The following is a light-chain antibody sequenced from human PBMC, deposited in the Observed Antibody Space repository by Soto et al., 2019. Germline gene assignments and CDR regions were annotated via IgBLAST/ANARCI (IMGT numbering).Light chain of an antibody. V-gene: IGKV1-27*01. Sequence: DIQMTQSPSSLSASVGDRVTITCRASQGIYNYLGWYQQKPGKVPKLLIHGASTLQSGVPSRFSGSGSGTDFTLTITSLQPEDVATYYCQKYDSDPPLFGGGTKVELK. J-gene: IGKJ4*01. CDR3: QKYDSDPPL. CDR1: QGIYNY. CDR2: GAS.